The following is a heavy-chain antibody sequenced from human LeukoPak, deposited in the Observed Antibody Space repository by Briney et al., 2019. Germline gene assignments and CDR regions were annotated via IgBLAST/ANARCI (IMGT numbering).Heavy chain of an antibody. J-gene: IGHJ4*02. D-gene: IGHD5-18*01. CDR2: IYYTGSA. Sequence: SETLSLTCTVYGGCISSRSDYWGWIRQPPGNGLEWIGSIYYTGSAYYHPSLKRRVTMSVDTSKNQFSLRLSSVTAADTAVYSCARHPERYSYFDYWGQGTLVTVSS. CDR1: GGCISSRSDY. V-gene: IGHV4-39*01. CDR3: ARHPERYSYFDY.